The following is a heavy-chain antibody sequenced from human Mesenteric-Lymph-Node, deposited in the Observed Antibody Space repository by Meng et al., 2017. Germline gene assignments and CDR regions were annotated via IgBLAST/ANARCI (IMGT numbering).Heavy chain of an antibody. J-gene: IGHJ4*02. CDR1: GGSVSGGNY. Sequence: SETLSLTCTVSGGSVSGGNYWTWIRRHAGKGLEWIGYIYYSGTTYYNPSLKSRVTISVDTSKNQMTLQLTSVTAADPAIYYCACEQAHGNLGGYWGRGTLVTVSS. V-gene: IGHV4-31*03. CDR2: IYYSGTT. CDR3: ACEQAHGNLGGY. D-gene: IGHD3-16*01.